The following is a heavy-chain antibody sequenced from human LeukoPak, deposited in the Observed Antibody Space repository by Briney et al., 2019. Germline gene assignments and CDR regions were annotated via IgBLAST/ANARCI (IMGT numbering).Heavy chain of an antibody. V-gene: IGHV4-59*01. CDR2: IYYSGNT. CDR3: AARIVGTTNYFDY. Sequence: PSETLSLTCTVSGGSISGYYWTWIRQPPGKGLEWIGHIYYSGNTNYNPSPKSRVTISVDLSKNQFSLKMNSVTAADTAVCYCAARIVGTTNYFDYWDQGNLVTVSS. D-gene: IGHD1-26*01. J-gene: IGHJ4*02. CDR1: GGSISGYY.